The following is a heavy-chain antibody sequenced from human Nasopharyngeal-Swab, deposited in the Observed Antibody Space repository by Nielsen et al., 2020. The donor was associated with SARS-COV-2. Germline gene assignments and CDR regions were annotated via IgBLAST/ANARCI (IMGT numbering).Heavy chain of an antibody. CDR3: ARDTGFCTRGSCGPFDS. Sequence: GESLKISCAASGFIITSNYMNWVRQAPGKGLEWVSVIYSGGNAYYADSVKGRFTISRDTSKNMLYLQMDSVRADDTAVYYCARDTGFCTRGSCGPFDSWGQGTLVFVSS. CDR2: IYSGGNA. CDR1: GFIITSNY. D-gene: IGHD2-8*01. V-gene: IGHV3-53*01. J-gene: IGHJ4*02.